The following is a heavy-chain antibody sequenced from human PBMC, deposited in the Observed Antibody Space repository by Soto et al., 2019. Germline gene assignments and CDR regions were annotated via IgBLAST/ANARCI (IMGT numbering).Heavy chain of an antibody. D-gene: IGHD3-9*01. Sequence: QVQLVQSGAEVKKPGSSVKVSCKASGGTFSSYTISWVRQAPGQGLEWMGRIIPILGIANYAQKFQGRVTITADKSTSTAYMELSSLRSGDTAVYYCASILTGYYHFDYWGQGTLVTVSS. CDR2: IIPILGIA. J-gene: IGHJ4*02. CDR3: ASILTGYYHFDY. V-gene: IGHV1-69*02. CDR1: GGTFSSYT.